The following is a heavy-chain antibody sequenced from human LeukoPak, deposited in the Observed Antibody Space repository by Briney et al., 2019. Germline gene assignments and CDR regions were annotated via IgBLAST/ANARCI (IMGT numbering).Heavy chain of an antibody. CDR2: IYTSGST. D-gene: IGHD2/OR15-2a*01. Sequence: SQTLSLTCTVSGGSISSGSYYWSWIRQPAGKGLEWIGRIYTSGSTNYNPSLKSRVTISVDTSKNQFSLKLSSVTAADTAVYYCASENYFEYFFDYWGQGTLVTVSS. V-gene: IGHV4-61*02. CDR1: GGSISSGSYY. CDR3: ASENYFEYFFDY. J-gene: IGHJ4*02.